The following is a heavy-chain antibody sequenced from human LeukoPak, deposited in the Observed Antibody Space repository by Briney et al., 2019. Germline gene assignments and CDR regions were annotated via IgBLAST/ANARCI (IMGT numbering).Heavy chain of an antibody. V-gene: IGHV3-7*01. CDR3: ARGLNWFDP. D-gene: IGHD3-16*01. Sequence: PGGSLRLSCAASGFTLSNYWMSWVRQAPGKGLEWVANIKQDGREKYYVDSVKGRFTISRDNAKNSLYLQMNSLRAEDTAVYYCARGLNWFDPWGQGTLVTVSS. CDR2: IKQDGREK. J-gene: IGHJ5*02. CDR1: GFTLSNYW.